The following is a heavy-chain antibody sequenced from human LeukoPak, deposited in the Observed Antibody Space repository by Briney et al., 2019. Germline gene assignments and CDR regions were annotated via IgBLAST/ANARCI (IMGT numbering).Heavy chain of an antibody. CDR2: IYSGGST. D-gene: IGHD1-26*01. CDR3: AREEWELPHYMDV. J-gene: IGHJ6*03. CDR1: GFTVSSNY. V-gene: IGHV3-53*01. Sequence: GGSLRLSCAASGFTVSSNYMSWVRQAPGKGLEWVSVIYSGGSTYYADSAKGRFTTSRDNSKNTLYLQMNSLRAEDTAVYYCAREEWELPHYMDVWGKGTTVTVSS.